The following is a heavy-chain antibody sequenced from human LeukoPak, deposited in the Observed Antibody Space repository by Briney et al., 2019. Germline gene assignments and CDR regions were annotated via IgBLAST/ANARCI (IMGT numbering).Heavy chain of an antibody. Sequence: PGGSLRLSCAASGFTFSSYGMSCVRQAPGKGLEWVSAISGSGGSTYYADSVKGRFTISRDNSKNTLYLQMNSLRAEDTAVYYCAKDYRPHDFWSGLVDYWGQGTLVTVSS. CDR2: ISGSGGST. J-gene: IGHJ4*02. V-gene: IGHV3-23*01. D-gene: IGHD3-3*01. CDR3: AKDYRPHDFWSGLVDY. CDR1: GFTFSSYG.